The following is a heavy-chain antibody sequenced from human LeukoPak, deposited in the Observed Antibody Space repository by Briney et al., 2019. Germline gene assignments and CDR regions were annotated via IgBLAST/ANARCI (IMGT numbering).Heavy chain of an antibody. D-gene: IGHD5-18*01. V-gene: IGHV4-59*08. CDR2: FYSTGSS. CDR1: GDSINAYY. CDR3: ARHVGGYNGETFVGDWYFDL. J-gene: IGHJ2*01. Sequence: SQTLSLICTVTGDSINAYYWSWVRQPPGMGLEWIGYFYSTGSSNYNPSLKSRVTMSKDTSKNQFSLKLTSVSAADTAIYYCARHVGGYNGETFVGDWYFDLWGRGTLVAVSS.